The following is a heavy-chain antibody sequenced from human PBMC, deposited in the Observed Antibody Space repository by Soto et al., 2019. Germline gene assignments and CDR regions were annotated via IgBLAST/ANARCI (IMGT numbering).Heavy chain of an antibody. CDR1: GYTFSSYG. Sequence: ASVKVSCKASGYTFSSYGVSWVRQAPGQGLEWMGWISPYNGNTNYAQKFQGRDIMTTDTSTNTAHMELRSLRSDDTAVYFCARELSLRGVVSPTDYWGQGTLVTVSA. J-gene: IGHJ4*02. CDR3: ARELSLRGVVSPTDY. CDR2: ISPYNGNT. V-gene: IGHV1-18*01. D-gene: IGHD3-10*01.